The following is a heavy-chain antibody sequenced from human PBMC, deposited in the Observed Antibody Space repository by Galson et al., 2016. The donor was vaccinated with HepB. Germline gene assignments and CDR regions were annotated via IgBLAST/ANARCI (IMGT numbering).Heavy chain of an antibody. CDR2: ISYDGANK. CDR1: GFTFSSNA. D-gene: IGHD6-13*01. J-gene: IGHJ6*02. V-gene: IGHV3-30*04. Sequence: SLRLSCAASGFTFSSNAMHWVRQAPGKGLEWVAVISYDGANKYYADSVRGRFTISRDNSKNTLYLQMNSLRADDTSVYYCARDRDIAAAGVGSSLDVWGQRTTVTVAS. CDR3: ARDRDIAAAGVGSSLDV.